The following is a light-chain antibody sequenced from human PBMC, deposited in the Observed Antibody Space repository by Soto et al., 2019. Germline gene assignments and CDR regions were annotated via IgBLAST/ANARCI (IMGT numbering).Light chain of an antibody. Sequence: SYELTQPPSVSVAPGKTARITCGGNNIGSKSVHWYQQKPGQAPVLVIYYDSDRPSVIPERFSGSNSGNTATLTISRVEAGDEADYYCQVWDSSSDHVVFGGATKVTVL. J-gene: IGLJ2*01. CDR3: QVWDSSSDHVV. CDR2: YDS. V-gene: IGLV3-21*04. CDR1: NIGSKS.